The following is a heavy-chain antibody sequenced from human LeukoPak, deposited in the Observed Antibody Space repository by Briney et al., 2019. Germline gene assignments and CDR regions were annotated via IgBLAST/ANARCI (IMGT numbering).Heavy chain of an antibody. J-gene: IGHJ3*02. CDR3: AKDQYGSGWYRGVGAFDI. CDR1: GFTFDDYA. Sequence: PGRSLRLSCAASGFTFDDYAMHWVRQAPGKGLEWVSGISWNSGSIGYADSVKGRFTISRDNAKNSLYLQMNSLRAEDTALYYCAKDQYGSGWYRGVGAFDIWGQGTMVTVSS. V-gene: IGHV3-9*01. D-gene: IGHD6-19*01. CDR2: ISWNSGSI.